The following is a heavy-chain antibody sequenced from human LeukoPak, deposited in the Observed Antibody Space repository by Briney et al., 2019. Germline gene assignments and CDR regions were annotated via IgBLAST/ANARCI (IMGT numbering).Heavy chain of an antibody. CDR2: ISSSSSTI. J-gene: IGHJ4*02. CDR3: ARDSGGMVDY. V-gene: IGHV3-48*01. Sequence: GGSLRLSCAASGFTFSSYSMNWVRQAPGKGLEWVSYISSSSSTIYYADSVKGRFTISRDNSKNTLYLQMNSLRAEDTAVYYCARDSGGMVDYWGQGTLVTVSS. CDR1: GFTFSSYS. D-gene: IGHD1-14*01.